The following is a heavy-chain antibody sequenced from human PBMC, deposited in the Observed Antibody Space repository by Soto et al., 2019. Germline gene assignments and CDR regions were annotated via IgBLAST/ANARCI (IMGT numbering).Heavy chain of an antibody. CDR2: TYYRSRWYN. CDR3: AGTSATQWNYMYA. Sequence: SETLSLTCVISGDSVSSNSAAWNWIRQSPSRGLEWLGRTYYRSRWYNDYAVSVRSRITVHADTSKNQFSLHLNSVTPEDTAVYYCAGTSATQWNYMYARDKGTTVTVS. D-gene: IGHD1-7*01. J-gene: IGHJ6*03. V-gene: IGHV6-1*01. CDR1: GDSVSSNSAA.